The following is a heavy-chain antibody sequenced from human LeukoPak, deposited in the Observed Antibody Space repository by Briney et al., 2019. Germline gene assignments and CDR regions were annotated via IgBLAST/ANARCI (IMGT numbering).Heavy chain of an antibody. CDR1: GYTFTSYW. J-gene: IGHJ4*02. D-gene: IGHD1-26*01. Sequence: GESLKISCKGSGYTFTSYWIGWGRQMPGKGLEWMGIIYPGDSDTRYRPSFQGQVTISADKSISTAYLQWSSLKASDTAMYYCARHQIVGATRSPFDYWGQRTLVTVSS. V-gene: IGHV5-51*01. CDR2: IYPGDSDT. CDR3: ARHQIVGATRSPFDY.